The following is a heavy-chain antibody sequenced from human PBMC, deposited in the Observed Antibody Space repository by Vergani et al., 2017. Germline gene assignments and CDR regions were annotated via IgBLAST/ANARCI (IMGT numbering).Heavy chain of an antibody. CDR3: AAARRGDYYGMDV. Sequence: QVQLVESGGGVVQPGRSLRLSCAASGFTFSSYGMHWVRQAPGKGLEWVAVIWYDGSNKYYGDSVKGRFTISRDNSKNTLYLEMNSLRAEDTAVYYCAAARRGDYYGMDVWGQGTTVTVSS. CDR1: GFTFSSYG. CDR2: IWYDGSNK. D-gene: IGHD6-6*01. V-gene: IGHV3-33*01. J-gene: IGHJ6*02.